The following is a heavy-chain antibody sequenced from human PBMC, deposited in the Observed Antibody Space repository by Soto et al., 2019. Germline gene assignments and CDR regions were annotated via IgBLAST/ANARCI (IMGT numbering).Heavy chain of an antibody. CDR1: GGSISSSNW. D-gene: IGHD6-13*01. CDR2: IYHSGST. CDR3: ARLRSSSSNYYYGMDV. Sequence: PSETLSLTCAVSGGSISSSNWWSWVRQPPGKGLEWIGEIYHSGSTNYNPSLKSRVTISVDKSKNQFSLKLSSVTAADTAVYYCARLRSSSSNYYYGMDVWGQGTTVTVS. J-gene: IGHJ6*02. V-gene: IGHV4-4*02.